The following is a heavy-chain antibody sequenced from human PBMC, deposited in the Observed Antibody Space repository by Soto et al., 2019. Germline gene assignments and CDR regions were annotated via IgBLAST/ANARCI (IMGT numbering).Heavy chain of an antibody. D-gene: IGHD4-17*01. CDR3: ARRTVGWYFDL. CDR2: ISGSGGST. CDR1: GFTFSIYA. J-gene: IGHJ2*01. V-gene: IGHV3-23*01. Sequence: EVQLLESGGGLVQPGGSLRLSCAASGFTFSIYAMNWVRQAPGKGLEWVSVISGSGGSTYYADSVKGRFTISRDNSKNTLYLQMNSLRAEDTAVYYCARRTVGWYFDLWGRGTQVTVSS.